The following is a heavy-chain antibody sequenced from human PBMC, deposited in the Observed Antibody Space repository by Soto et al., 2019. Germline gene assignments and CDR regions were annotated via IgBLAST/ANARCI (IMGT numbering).Heavy chain of an antibody. J-gene: IGHJ6*02. CDR1: GFTVSSNY. Sequence: PGGSLRLSCAASGFTVSSNYMSWVRQAPGKGLEWVSVIYSGGSTYYADSVKGRFTISRDNSKNTLYLQMNSLRAEDTAVYYCERGPYTDGLDVWGQGTTVTVSS. D-gene: IGHD4-4*01. CDR3: ERGPYTDGLDV. CDR2: IYSGGST. V-gene: IGHV3-53*01.